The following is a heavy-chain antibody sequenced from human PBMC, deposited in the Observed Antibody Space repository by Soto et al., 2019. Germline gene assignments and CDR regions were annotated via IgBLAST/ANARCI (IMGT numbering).Heavy chain of an antibody. CDR3: EVRPGYSTGGDY. CDR2: VYNDGDST. CDR1: GLTFGPYW. J-gene: IGHJ4*02. D-gene: IGHD2-15*01. Sequence: EVHLVESGGGLVQPGGSLRLSCAASGLTFGPYWVIWVRQAPGKGLVWVSRVYNDGDSTLHAASVTGRFTISRDNAKNTVYLQMSDLRVEETAMYYCEVRPGYSTGGDYWGRGTLVTVSS. V-gene: IGHV3-74*03.